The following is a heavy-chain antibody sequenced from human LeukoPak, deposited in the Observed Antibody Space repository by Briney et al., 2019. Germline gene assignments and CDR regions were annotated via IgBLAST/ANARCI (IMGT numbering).Heavy chain of an antibody. J-gene: IGHJ4*02. CDR1: GFTFRNYA. Sequence: GGSLRLSCAASGFTFRNYAMNWVRQAPGKGLGWVSAIGAGGGSTYYADSVKGRFTISRDNAKNSLYLQMNSLRAEDTALYYCARQETGYSSSWWELFDYWGRGTLVTVSS. V-gene: IGHV3-23*01. CDR2: IGAGGGST. D-gene: IGHD6-13*01. CDR3: ARQETGYSSSWWELFDY.